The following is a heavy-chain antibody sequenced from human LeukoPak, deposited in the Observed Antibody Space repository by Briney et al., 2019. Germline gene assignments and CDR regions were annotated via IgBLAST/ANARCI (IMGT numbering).Heavy chain of an antibody. CDR1: GSTFSDFW. CDR3: ARYYYGSRTSFDP. CDR2: IKKDGSEK. D-gene: IGHD3-10*01. Sequence: PGGSLRLSCAASGSTFSDFWMSWVRQTPEKGLEWVANIKKDGSEKSYADSVKGRFTISRDNAKNSLYLQMSSLRAEDTAIYYCARYYYGSRTSFDPWGQGTRVTVSS. J-gene: IGHJ5*02. V-gene: IGHV3-7*01.